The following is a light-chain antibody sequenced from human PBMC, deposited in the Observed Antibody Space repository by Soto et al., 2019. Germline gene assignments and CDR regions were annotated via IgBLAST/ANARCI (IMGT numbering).Light chain of an antibody. J-gene: IGLJ3*02. CDR3: QAHAYRLAAPL. CDR2: GNR. V-gene: IGLV1-40*01. CDR1: TSNLGAGYD. Sequence: QSVLTQPPSVSGAPGQTVTLSCTGNTSNLGAGYDVHWYQQLPGAAPKLVIFGNRNRPSGVPERFSGSKSGTTASLAIAGLQAEDEADYYCQAHAYRLAAPLFGGGTKLTVL.